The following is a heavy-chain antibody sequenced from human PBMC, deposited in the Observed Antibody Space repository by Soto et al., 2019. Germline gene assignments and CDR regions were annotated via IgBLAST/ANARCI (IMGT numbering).Heavy chain of an antibody. Sequence: QVHLVQSGAEVKKPGASVKVSCKASNETLTTYGISWVRQAPGQGLEWMGWVSGYSGHSSSAQEFQDRVIMTTDTSTNTAYMELRSLTSYDSAVYFCARDSSSSGYYYGMDVWCQGTTVTVSS. CDR1: NETLTTYG. J-gene: IGHJ6*02. CDR2: VSGYSGHS. V-gene: IGHV1-18*01. D-gene: IGHD6-6*01. CDR3: ARDSSSSGYYYGMDV.